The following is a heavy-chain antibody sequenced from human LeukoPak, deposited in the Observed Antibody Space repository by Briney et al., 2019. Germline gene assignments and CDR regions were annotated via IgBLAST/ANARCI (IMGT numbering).Heavy chain of an antibody. J-gene: IGHJ2*01. Sequence: PGGSLRLSCAASRFTFSSYGMHWVRQVPGKGLEWVAFIRYDGSNKYYADSVKGRFTISRDNSKNTLYLQMSSLRAEDTAVYYCARAPWGDILTGEVSTRSWYFDLWGRGTLVTVSS. CDR2: IRYDGSNK. CDR1: RFTFSSYG. V-gene: IGHV3-30*02. CDR3: ARAPWGDILTGEVSTRSWYFDL. D-gene: IGHD3-9*01.